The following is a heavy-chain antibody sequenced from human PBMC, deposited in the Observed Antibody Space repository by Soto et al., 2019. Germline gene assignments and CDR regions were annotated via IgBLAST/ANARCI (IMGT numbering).Heavy chain of an antibody. CDR2: ISSSSSYI. CDR1: GFTFSSYS. D-gene: IGHD3-3*01. Sequence: GGSLRLSCAASGFTFSSYSMNWVRQAPGKGLEWVSSISSSSSYIYYADSVKGRFTISRDNAKNSLYLQMNSLRAEDTAVYYCARPYYDFWSGYHRGAFDYWGQGTLVTVSS. CDR3: ARPYYDFWSGYHRGAFDY. J-gene: IGHJ4*02. V-gene: IGHV3-21*01.